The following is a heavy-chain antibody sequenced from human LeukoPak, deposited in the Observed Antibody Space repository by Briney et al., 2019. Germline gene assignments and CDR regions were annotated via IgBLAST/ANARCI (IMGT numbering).Heavy chain of an antibody. Sequence: PGGSLRLSRAASGFSFSNHGMHWVRQAPGKRLEWVAVIWDDGNNKRYANSVNGRFTISRDNSENTLYLQMNGLTAEDTAMYYCARWDTAMAVFDYWGQGTLVTVSS. V-gene: IGHV3-33*01. CDR1: GFSFSNHG. CDR3: ARWDTAMAVFDY. J-gene: IGHJ4*02. CDR2: IWDDGNNK. D-gene: IGHD5-18*01.